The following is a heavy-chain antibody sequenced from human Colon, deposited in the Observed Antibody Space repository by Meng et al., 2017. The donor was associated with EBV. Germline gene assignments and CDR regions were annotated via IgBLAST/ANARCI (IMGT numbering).Heavy chain of an antibody. V-gene: IGHV3-72*01. CDR1: GFTFTDHF. J-gene: IGHJ4*02. D-gene: IGHD1-26*01. Sequence: EVQLVESGGGLVQPGGSLRLSCLASGFTFTDHFMDWVRQAPGKGLEWVGRIRNKANSYSTEYAASVKGRFTVSRDDSKNSLFLQMNSLKTEDTAVYYCARDSGTYEIDYWGQGTLVTVSS. CDR3: ARDSGTYEIDY. CDR2: IRNKANSYST.